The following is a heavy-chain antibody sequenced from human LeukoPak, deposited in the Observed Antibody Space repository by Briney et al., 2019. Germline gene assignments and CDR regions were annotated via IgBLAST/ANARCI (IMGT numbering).Heavy chain of an antibody. CDR2: ISTSSSHT. CDR1: GFTFSDHY. CDR3: ARGHYGLDV. J-gene: IGHJ6*02. Sequence: PGGSLRLSCAASGFTFSDHYMSWIRQAPGTGLEWVSYISTSSSHTDYADSVKGRFTISRDDAKDSLFLQMNSLGAEDTAVYYCARGHYGLDVWGQGTTVTVSS. V-gene: IGHV3-11*05.